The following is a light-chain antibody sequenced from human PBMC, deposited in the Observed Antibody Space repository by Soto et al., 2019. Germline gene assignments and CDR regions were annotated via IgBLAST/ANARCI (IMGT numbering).Light chain of an antibody. Sequence: EIVLTQSPGTLSLSPGERATLTCRASQSVTSSYLAWYQQKPGQAPRLLMYGASSRATGIPDRFSGSGPGTDFTLTISRLEPEDFAVYYCQQYGSSPVTFGPGT. CDR3: QQYGSSPVT. CDR1: QSVTSSY. CDR2: GAS. J-gene: IGKJ3*01. V-gene: IGKV3-20*01.